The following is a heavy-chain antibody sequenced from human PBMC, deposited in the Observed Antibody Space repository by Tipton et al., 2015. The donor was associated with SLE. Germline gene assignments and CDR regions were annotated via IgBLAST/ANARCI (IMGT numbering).Heavy chain of an antibody. D-gene: IGHD6-6*01. CDR1: GFPFSSYA. V-gene: IGHV3-30*04. Sequence: SLRLSCAASGFPFSSYAMHWVRQAPGKGLVWVAVISYDGSNKYYADSVKGRFTISRDISKNTLYLQMNSLRLEDTAVYYCARQLVVFYYGMDVWGLGPTVTVSS. J-gene: IGHJ6*02. CDR3: ARQLVVFYYGMDV. CDR2: ISYDGSNK.